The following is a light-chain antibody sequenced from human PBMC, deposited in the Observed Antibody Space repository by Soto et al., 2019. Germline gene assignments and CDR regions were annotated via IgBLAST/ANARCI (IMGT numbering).Light chain of an antibody. V-gene: IGLV2-11*01. CDR3: CSYAGTYTFYV. CDR2: DVT. CDR1: SSDVGGYDL. Sequence: SLLTQPRSVSRSPGQSVTISCTGNSSDVGGYDLVSWYQQHPGKAPKLMIYDVTKRPSGVPDRFSGSRSGNTASLTVSGLQAEDDADYYCCSYAGTYTFYVFGTGTKVTVL. J-gene: IGLJ1*01.